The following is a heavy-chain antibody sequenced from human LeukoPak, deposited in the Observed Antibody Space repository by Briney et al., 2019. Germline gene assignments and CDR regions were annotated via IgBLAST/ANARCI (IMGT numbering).Heavy chain of an antibody. J-gene: IGHJ3*02. CDR1: GGTFSSYA. D-gene: IGHD3-22*01. V-gene: IGHV1-69*13. Sequence: SVKVSCKASGGTFSSYAISWVRKAPGQGLEWMGGIIPIFGTANYAQKFQGRVTITADESTSTAYMELSSLRSEDTAVYYCASSDYYDSSGYYPGHAFDIWGQGTMVTVTS. CDR2: IIPIFGTA. CDR3: ASSDYYDSSGYYPGHAFDI.